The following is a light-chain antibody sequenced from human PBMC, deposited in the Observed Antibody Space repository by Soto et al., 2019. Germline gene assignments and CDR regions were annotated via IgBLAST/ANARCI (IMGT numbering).Light chain of an antibody. CDR3: QQRHNWPIT. CDR2: DTS. CDR1: ETIRGL. V-gene: IGKV3-11*01. Sequence: EIVLTQSPATLSLSPGERATVAXRVSETIRGLVAWYQQRPGQTPRXXRYDTSNRATGSPARFSGSGSGTDFTLTISGLEPADLGVYYCQQRHNWPITFGQGTRLEI. J-gene: IGKJ5*01.